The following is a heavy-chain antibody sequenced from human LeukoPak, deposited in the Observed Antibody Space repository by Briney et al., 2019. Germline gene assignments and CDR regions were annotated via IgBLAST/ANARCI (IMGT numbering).Heavy chain of an antibody. D-gene: IGHD3-10*01. CDR1: GGSISRSDYY. Sequence: SQTLSLTCTVSGGSISRSDYYWSWVRQPPGKGLEWIGYIYNIGSTYYNPSLKSRVTISVDTSKNQFSLRLTSVTAADTAVYYCARDVGLLWFGEEGGMDVWGQGTTVTVSS. V-gene: IGHV4-30-4*01. CDR3: ARDVGLLWFGEEGGMDV. CDR2: IYNIGST. J-gene: IGHJ6*02.